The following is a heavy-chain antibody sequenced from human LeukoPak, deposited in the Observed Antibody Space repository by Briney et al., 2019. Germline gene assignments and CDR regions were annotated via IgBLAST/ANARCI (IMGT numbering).Heavy chain of an antibody. CDR1: GYTFTSYD. V-gene: IGHV1-8*01. J-gene: IGHJ4*02. CDR2: MNANSGNT. Sequence: ASAKVSCKASGYTFTSYDINWVRQATGQGLEWMGWMNANSGNTGYAQRFQDRVTFTRDTSINTAYMELSSLRSEDTAVYYCARGASRSFDLWGQGTLVTVSS. CDR3: ARGASRSFDL.